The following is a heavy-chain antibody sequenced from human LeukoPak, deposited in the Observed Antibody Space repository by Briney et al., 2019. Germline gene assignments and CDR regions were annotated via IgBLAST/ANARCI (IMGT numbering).Heavy chain of an antibody. D-gene: IGHD2-2*01. V-gene: IGHV4-4*07. CDR3: ARQDIVLVPAAKDYYYMDV. CDR1: VGSISSYY. CDR2: IYYRGSP. Sequence: PSETQSLTCTVSVGSISSYYWSWIRQPAGKGLECIVRIYYRGSPNYNPSLKSRVTMSVDTSKNQFSLKLSSVTAADTAVYYCARQDIVLVPAAKDYYYMDVWGKGTAVTVSS. J-gene: IGHJ6*03.